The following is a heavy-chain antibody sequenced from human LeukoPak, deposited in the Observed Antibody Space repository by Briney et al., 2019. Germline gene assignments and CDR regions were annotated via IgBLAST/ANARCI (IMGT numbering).Heavy chain of an antibody. CDR3: AKDLTH. CDR2: ITHSGST. CDR1: GGSFSGHY. D-gene: IGHD4/OR15-4a*01. J-gene: IGHJ4*02. V-gene: IGHV4-34*01. Sequence: SETLSLTCAVYGGSFSGHYWTWIRQPPGKGLEWIGEITHSGSTNYNPSLKSRVTTSVDTSKNQFSLKLSSVTAADTAVYYCAKDLTHWGQGTLVTVSS.